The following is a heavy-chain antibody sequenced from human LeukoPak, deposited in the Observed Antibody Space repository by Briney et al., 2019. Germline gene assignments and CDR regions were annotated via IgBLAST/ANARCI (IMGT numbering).Heavy chain of an antibody. J-gene: IGHJ5*02. CDR3: ARETGTTGSPGLDT. Sequence: PSETLSLTCTVSGGSLRSYYWMWLRQPAGRGRDGIGRIYTSASTNYNTSLNSRVAISVDTYKNQFSLKMSSVTAAATAVYYAARETGTTGSPGLDTWGQGTLVTVSS. V-gene: IGHV4-4*07. CDR1: GGSLRSYY. CDR2: IYTSAST. D-gene: IGHD4-11*01.